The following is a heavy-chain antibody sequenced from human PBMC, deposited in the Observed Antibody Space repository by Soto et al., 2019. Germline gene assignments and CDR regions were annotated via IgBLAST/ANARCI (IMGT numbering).Heavy chain of an antibody. V-gene: IGHV3-20*04. D-gene: IGHD2-2*01. J-gene: IGHJ4*02. CDR1: GFTFDDYG. CDR3: ARRPSKYCRTTTCYASDY. CDR2: VNWNAAGI. Sequence: EVQLVESGGGVVRPGGSLRLSCATSGFTFDDYGMSWVRQVPGKGLEWVSGVNWNAAGIGYADSVKGRFTISRDNAKNSLYLQMDRVRAEDTAVYYCARRPSKYCRTTTCYASDYWGQGTLVTVCS.